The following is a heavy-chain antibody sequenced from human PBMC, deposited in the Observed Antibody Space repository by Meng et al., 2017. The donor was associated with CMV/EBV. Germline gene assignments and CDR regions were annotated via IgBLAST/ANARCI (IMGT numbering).Heavy chain of an antibody. CDR1: GFTFSSYW. J-gene: IGHJ4*02. D-gene: IGHD3-16*01. Sequence: GESLKISCAASGFTFSSYWIGWVRQTPEKGLEWMGIMYPRDSDIRYSPSFQGQVTISADKSISTAYLQWSTLKASDTAIYYCARPTVVGGRPRTFDYWGQGTLVTVSS. CDR3: ARPTVVGGRPRTFDY. CDR2: MYPRDSDI. V-gene: IGHV5-51*01.